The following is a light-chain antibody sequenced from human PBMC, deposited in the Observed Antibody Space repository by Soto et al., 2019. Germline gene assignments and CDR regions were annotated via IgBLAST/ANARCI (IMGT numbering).Light chain of an antibody. CDR2: GAS. CDR1: QSVSSSY. V-gene: IGKV3-20*01. Sequence: IVLTLSPGTVSLSPGERATLSCRASQSVSSSYLAWYQQKPGQAPRLLIYGASSRATGIPDRFSGSGSGTDFTLTISRLEPEDLAVYYCQHYGTSHRTFGQGTKVDIK. J-gene: IGKJ1*01. CDR3: QHYGTSHRT.